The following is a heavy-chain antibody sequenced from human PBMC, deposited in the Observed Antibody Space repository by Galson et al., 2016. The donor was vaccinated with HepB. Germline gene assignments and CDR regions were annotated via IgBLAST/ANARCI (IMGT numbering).Heavy chain of an antibody. D-gene: IGHD1-26*01. CDR1: GGSIRNYY. CDR3: AREMSGSQYRHWYFDL. J-gene: IGHJ2*01. V-gene: IGHV4-59*01. CDR2: IYYSGTT. Sequence: SLSLTCSVSGGSIRNYYWNWIRRPPGRGLEWIGYIYYSGTTAYNPSLKSRVTISVDRSKNQFSLSLSSMTAADTAVYYCAREMSGSQYRHWYFDLWGRGTLVTVSS.